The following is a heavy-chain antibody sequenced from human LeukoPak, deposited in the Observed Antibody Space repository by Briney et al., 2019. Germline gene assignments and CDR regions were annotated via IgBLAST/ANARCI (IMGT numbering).Heavy chain of an antibody. CDR3: ARGPKIVGATDY. D-gene: IGHD1-26*01. V-gene: IGHV3-30*19. CDR2: ISYDGSNK. J-gene: IGHJ4*02. CDR1: GFTFSSYG. Sequence: GGSLRLSCAASGFTFSSYGMHWVRQAPGKGLEWVAVISYDGSNKYYADSVKARSTISRDNSKNTLYLQMNSLRAEDTAVYYCARGPKIVGATDYWGQGTLVTVSS.